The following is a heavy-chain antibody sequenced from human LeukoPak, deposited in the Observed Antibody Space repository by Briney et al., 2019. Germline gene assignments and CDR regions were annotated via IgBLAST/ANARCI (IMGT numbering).Heavy chain of an antibody. Sequence: SETLSLTCTVSGGSISSYYWSWIRQPAGKGLEWIGRIYTSGSTNYNPSLKSRVTMSVDTSKNQFSLKLSSVTAADTAVYYCARAVRYRIQLWPPFDYWGQGTLVTVSS. CDR3: ARAVRYRIQLWPPFDY. CDR2: IYTSGST. V-gene: IGHV4-4*07. CDR1: GGSISSYY. J-gene: IGHJ4*02. D-gene: IGHD5-18*01.